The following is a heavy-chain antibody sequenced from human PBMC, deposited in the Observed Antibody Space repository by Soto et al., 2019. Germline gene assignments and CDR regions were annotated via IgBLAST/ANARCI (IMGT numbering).Heavy chain of an antibody. CDR3: AIVWSHRSRPGYIVF. J-gene: IGHJ4*02. CDR1: GDSVSSNSAA. CDR2: TYYRSKWYN. V-gene: IGHV6-1*01. D-gene: IGHD3-3*01. Sequence: PSQTLSLTCAISGDSVSSNSAAWNWIRQSPSRGLEWLGRTYYRSKWYNDYAVSVKSRKTINPDTSKNQFSLQLNSVTPEHTAVYYCAIVWSHRSRPGYIVFRGPGLLVTLFS.